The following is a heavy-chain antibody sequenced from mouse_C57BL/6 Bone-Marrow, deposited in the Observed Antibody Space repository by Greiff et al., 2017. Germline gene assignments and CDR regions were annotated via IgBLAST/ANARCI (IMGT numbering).Heavy chain of an antibody. J-gene: IGHJ2*01. V-gene: IGHV3-6*01. CDR1: GYSITSGYY. D-gene: IGHD1-1*01. Sequence: EVQLVESGPGLVKPSQSLSLTCSVTGYSITSGYYWNWIRQFPGNKLEWMGYISYDGSNNYNPSLKNRISITRDPSKNQFFLKLNSVTTEDTATYDCSLATVVATDYWGQGTTLTVSS. CDR2: ISYDGSN. CDR3: SLATVVATDY.